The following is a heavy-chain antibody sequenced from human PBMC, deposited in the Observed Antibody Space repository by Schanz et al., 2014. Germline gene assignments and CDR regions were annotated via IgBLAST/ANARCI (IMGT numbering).Heavy chain of an antibody. CDR1: GYTLSAYS. D-gene: IGHD5-12*01. CDR3: AGAFESSGYYVDY. Sequence: QVQLVQSGTQVKKPGASVKVSCKASGYTLSAYSLHWVRQAPGQGLEWMGIVNPSVRGTHFAREFQGRDTVNSETSTSTVYMELSGLRAEDTAGYYCAGAFESSGYYVDYWGQGTLVTVSS. V-gene: IGHV1-46*03. J-gene: IGHJ4*02. CDR2: VNPSVRGT.